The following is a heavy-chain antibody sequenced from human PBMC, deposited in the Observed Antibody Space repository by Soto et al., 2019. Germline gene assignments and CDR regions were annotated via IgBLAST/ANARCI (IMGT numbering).Heavy chain of an antibody. V-gene: IGHV1-69*01. CDR1: GGTFSSHS. CDR3: AREVGYGDFSAALLD. Sequence: VQLMQSGAEVKKPGSSVKVSCKAPGGTFSSHSINWVRQAPGQGLEWMGGVISLFGTANYAHNFKGRVTITADQSTSTAYMELNSLRSDDTAVYYCAREVGYGDFSAALLDWGQGTLVTVSS. D-gene: IGHD4-17*01. CDR2: VISLFGTA. J-gene: IGHJ4*02.